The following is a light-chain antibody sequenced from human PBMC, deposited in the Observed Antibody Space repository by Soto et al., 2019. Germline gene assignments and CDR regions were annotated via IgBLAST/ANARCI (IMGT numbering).Light chain of an antibody. V-gene: IGKV3-11*01. CDR2: DAS. CDR1: QSVTTY. CDR3: QQRSNWPPFT. J-gene: IGKJ2*01. Sequence: EIVLTQSPATLSLSPGERATLSCRASQSVTTYLAWYQQKPGQAPRLLIYDASNRVTGIPARFSGSGSGTDFTLTISSLEPEDFEVYYCQQRSNWPPFTFGQGTKLEIK.